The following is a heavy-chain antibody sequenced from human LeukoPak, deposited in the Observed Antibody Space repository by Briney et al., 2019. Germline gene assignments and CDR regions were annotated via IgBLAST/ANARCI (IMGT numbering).Heavy chain of an antibody. CDR1: GGSISSYY. J-gene: IGHJ4*02. D-gene: IGHD6-6*01. CDR3: ARSIAARGRPFDY. Sequence: SETLSLTCTVSGGSISSYYWSWIRQPPGKGLEWIGYIYYSGSTNYNPFLKSRVTISVDTSKNQFSLKLSSVTAADTAVYYCARSIAARGRPFDYWGQGTLVTVSS. CDR2: IYYSGST. V-gene: IGHV4-59*01.